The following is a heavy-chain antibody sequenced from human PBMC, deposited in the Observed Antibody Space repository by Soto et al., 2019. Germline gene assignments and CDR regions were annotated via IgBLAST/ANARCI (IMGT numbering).Heavy chain of an antibody. D-gene: IGHD6-13*01. CDR2: IIPMFGTA. CDR1: GGTFSSYA. Sequence: GASVKVSCKASGGTFSSYAISLVRQAPVQVLERMGGIIPMFGTADYSQKFQGRVTSTWDESTSTGCMELSILRSEDTAVYYCARDYGYSRSFDYWGQGTLVTVSS. V-gene: IGHV1-69*13. J-gene: IGHJ4*02. CDR3: ARDYGYSRSFDY.